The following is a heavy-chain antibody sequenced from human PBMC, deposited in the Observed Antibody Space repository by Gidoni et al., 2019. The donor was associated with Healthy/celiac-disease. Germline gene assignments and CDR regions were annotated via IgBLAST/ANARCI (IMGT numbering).Heavy chain of an antibody. CDR1: GYTFTSYY. D-gene: IGHD1-1*01. V-gene: IGHV1-46*03. CDR3: LRGLERAYFDY. Sequence: QVQLVHSGAEVKKPGASVKVSFKASGYTFTSYYMQWVPQAPGQVLEWMGIINPSGGSTSYEKKCQGRGTMTRDTSTSTVYMELSSLRSEDTAVYYGLRGLERAYFDYWGQGTLVTGSS. CDR2: INPSGGST. J-gene: IGHJ4*02.